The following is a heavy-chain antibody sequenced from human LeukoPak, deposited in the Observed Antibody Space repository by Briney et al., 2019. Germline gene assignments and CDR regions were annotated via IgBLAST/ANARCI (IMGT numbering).Heavy chain of an antibody. V-gene: IGHV4-34*01. D-gene: IGHD4/OR15-4a*01. CDR1: GGSFSGYY. Sequence: SETLSLTCTVYGGSFSGYYWSWIRQPPGKGLEWIGEINHSGSTNYSPSLKSRVTISVDTSKNQFSLKLSSVTAADTAVYYCAGATYYYYGMDVWGQGTTVTVSS. CDR2: INHSGST. CDR3: AGATYYYYGMDV. J-gene: IGHJ6*02.